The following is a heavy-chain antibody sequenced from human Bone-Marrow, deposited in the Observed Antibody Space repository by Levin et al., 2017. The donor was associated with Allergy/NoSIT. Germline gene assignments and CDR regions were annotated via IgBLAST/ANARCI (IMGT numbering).Heavy chain of an antibody. D-gene: IGHD3-9*01. CDR1: GFTFSSFW. V-gene: IGHV3-74*01. Sequence: PGGSLRLSCAASGFTFSSFWMHWVRQLPGKGLVWVSRIDNDGTVTDYADSVKGRFTISRDNAKNTLYLQMNSLRAEDTAVYSCASTLYDILTGLYGVDVWGQGTTVTVAS. CDR2: IDNDGTVT. CDR3: ASTLYDILTGLYGVDV. J-gene: IGHJ6*02.